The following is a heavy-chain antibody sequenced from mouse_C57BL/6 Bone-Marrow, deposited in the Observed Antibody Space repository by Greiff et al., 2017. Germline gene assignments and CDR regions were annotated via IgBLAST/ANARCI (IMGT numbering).Heavy chain of an antibody. CDR3: TIHYYGISLFHN. CDR2: IHPSDSDT. CDR1: GYTFTSYW. D-gene: IGHD1-1*01. Sequence: QVQLQQSGAELVKPAASVTVSCKASGYTFTSYWMHWVKQRPGQGLEWIGRIHPSDSDTNYTQKFKGKATLTVDKSSSTAYMQLSSLTSETSTVYSCTIHYYGISLFHNSGQGTTLTVSS. V-gene: IGHV1-74*01. J-gene: IGHJ2*01.